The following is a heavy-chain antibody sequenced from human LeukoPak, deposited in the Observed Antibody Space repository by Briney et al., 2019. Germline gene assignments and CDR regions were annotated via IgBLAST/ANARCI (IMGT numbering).Heavy chain of an antibody. D-gene: IGHD2-2*01. CDR3: AREPRFCSTSCINWFDP. V-gene: IGHV4-4*07. Sequence: SETLSLTCTVSGGSISSYYWSWIRQPAGKGLEWIGRIYTSGSTNYNPSPKSRVTMSVDTSKNQFSLKLSSVTAADTAVYYCAREPRFCSTSCINWFDPWGQGTLVTVSS. CDR2: IYTSGST. J-gene: IGHJ5*02. CDR1: GGSISSYY.